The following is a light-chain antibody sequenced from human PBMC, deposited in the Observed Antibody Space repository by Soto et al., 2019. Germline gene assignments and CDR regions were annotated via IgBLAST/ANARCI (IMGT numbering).Light chain of an antibody. V-gene: IGLV2-14*03. CDR1: SSDIGDSNY. CDR3: SSFRSSSTSYV. Sequence: QSVLTQPASVSGSPGQSIIISCTGTSSDIGDSNYVSWYQQHPGKAPKLVIYDVSNRPSGVSNRFSGSKSANTASLTISGLQAEDEADYYCSSFRSSSTSYVFGTGTKVTVL. J-gene: IGLJ1*01. CDR2: DVS.